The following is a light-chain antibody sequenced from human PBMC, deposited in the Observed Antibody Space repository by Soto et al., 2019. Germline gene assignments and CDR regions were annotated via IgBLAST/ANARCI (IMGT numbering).Light chain of an antibody. CDR2: YDS. CDR3: QVCDSSRDRDVV. J-gene: IGLJ2*01. Sequence: SYELTQPPSVSVAPGKTARITCGGNNIGSKSVHWYQQKPGQAPVLVIYYDSDRPSGIPERFSGSNSGNTATLTISRVEAGDEADYYCQVCDSSRDRDVVFGGGTKLTVL. CDR1: NIGSKS. V-gene: IGLV3-21*04.